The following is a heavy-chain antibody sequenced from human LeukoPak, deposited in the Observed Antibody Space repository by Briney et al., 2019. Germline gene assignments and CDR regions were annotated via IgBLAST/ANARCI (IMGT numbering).Heavy chain of an antibody. D-gene: IGHD6-13*01. J-gene: IGHJ5*02. CDR1: GYTFTSYA. Sequence: ASVKVSCKASGYTFTSYALNWVRQAPGQRLEWMGWINAGNGNTMYSQRFQGRVTITRDTSASTAYMDLSSLRSEDTAVYYCARVMALGPIAAAEGNWFDPWGQGTLVTVSS. CDR3: ARVMALGPIAAAEGNWFDP. CDR2: INAGNGNT. V-gene: IGHV1-3*01.